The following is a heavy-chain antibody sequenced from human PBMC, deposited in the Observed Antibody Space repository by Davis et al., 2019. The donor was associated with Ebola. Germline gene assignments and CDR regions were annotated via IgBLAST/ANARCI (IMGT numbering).Heavy chain of an antibody. D-gene: IGHD3-10*01. J-gene: IGHJ5*02. CDR1: GFTFSSYW. Sequence: PGGSLRLSCAASGFTFSSYWMHWVRQAPGKGLVWVSRINSDGSSTSYADSVKGRFTISRDNAKNTLYLQMNSLRAEDTAVYYCARSLGGGSGSYYNWFDPWGQGTLVTISS. CDR3: ARSLGGGSGSYYNWFDP. CDR2: INSDGSST. V-gene: IGHV3-74*01.